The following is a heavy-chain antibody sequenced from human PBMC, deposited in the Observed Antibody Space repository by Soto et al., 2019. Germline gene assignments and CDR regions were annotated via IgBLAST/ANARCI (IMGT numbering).Heavy chain of an antibody. CDR3: ARAPHGMDV. Sequence: EVPLVESGRGWVWRGGSLRLSCAASGFTLGSYWMNWVRQPPGKGLEWVANIKVDGSGQYYADSVKGRFNISRDNTTNSLSLQMHSLTDGDTDMYYCARAPHGMDVWGRGTTVTVSS. J-gene: IGHJ6*02. CDR1: GFTLGSYW. V-gene: IGHV3-7*03. CDR2: IKVDGSGQ.